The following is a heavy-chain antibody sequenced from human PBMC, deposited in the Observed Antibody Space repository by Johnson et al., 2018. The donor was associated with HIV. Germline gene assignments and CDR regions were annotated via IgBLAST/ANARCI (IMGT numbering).Heavy chain of an antibody. Sequence: VQLVESGGGLVQPGGSLRLSCAASGFTVSSNYMSWVRQAPGKGLEWVSVIYSGGSTYYADSVKGRFTISRDNAKNTLYLQMNSLRAEDTAAYYCARERSHDAFDIWGQGTMVTVAS. J-gene: IGHJ3*02. V-gene: IGHV3-66*01. CDR3: ARERSHDAFDI. CDR2: IYSGGST. D-gene: IGHD2-15*01. CDR1: GFTVSSNY.